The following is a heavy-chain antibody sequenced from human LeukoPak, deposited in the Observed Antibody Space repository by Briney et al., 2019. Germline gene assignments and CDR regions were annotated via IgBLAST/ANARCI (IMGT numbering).Heavy chain of an antibody. CDR2: IYCSGST. CDR3: ARLARYCSSTSCLIGWFDP. Sequence: SETLSLTCTVSGGSISSYYRSWIRQPPGKGLEWIGYIYCSGSTNYNPSLKSRVTISVDTSKSQFSLKLSSVTAADTAVYYCARLARYCSSTSCLIGWFDPWGQGTLVTVSS. D-gene: IGHD2-2*01. J-gene: IGHJ5*02. V-gene: IGHV4-59*08. CDR1: GGSISSYY.